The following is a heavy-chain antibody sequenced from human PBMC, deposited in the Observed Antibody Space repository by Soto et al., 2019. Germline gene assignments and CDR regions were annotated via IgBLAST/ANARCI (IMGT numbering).Heavy chain of an antibody. CDR3: ARSDYWRDHPPFDS. V-gene: IGHV5-51*01. J-gene: IGHJ5*01. Sequence: PGESLKISCESSGYSFSSYWLGWVRQMPGKGLEWIGVIYPCDSDTRYSPAFQGHVSISADTSTSTAYLHWTSLKASDSGIYYCARSDYWRDHPPFDSWAQGTPLTVSS. D-gene: IGHD3-3*01. CDR1: GYSFSSYW. CDR2: IYPCDSDT.